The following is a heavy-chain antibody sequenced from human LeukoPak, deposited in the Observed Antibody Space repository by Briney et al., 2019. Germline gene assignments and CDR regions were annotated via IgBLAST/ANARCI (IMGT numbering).Heavy chain of an antibody. CDR1: GFTFSSYS. Sequence: GGPLRLSCAASGFTFSSYSMNWVRQAPGKGLEWVANIKQDGSEKYYVDSVKGRFTISRDNAKNSLYLQMNSLRAEDTAVYYCARSRASEYYYDSSGYYYWGQGTLVTVSS. D-gene: IGHD3-22*01. V-gene: IGHV3-7*01. CDR2: IKQDGSEK. CDR3: ARSRASEYYYDSSGYYY. J-gene: IGHJ4*02.